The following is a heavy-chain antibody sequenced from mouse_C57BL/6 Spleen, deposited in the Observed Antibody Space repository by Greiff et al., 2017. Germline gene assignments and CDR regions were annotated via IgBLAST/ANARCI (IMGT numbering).Heavy chain of an antibody. V-gene: IGHV1-50*01. CDR3: ARSVWFFDY. CDR1: GYTFTSYW. D-gene: IGHD2-2*01. Sequence: QVQLQQPGAELVKPGASVKLSCKASGYTFTSYWMQWVKQRPGQGLEWIGEIDPSDSYTNYNQKFKGKATLTVDTSSSTAYMQLSSLTSEDAAVYYCARSVWFFDYWGQGTTLTVSS. CDR2: IDPSDSYT. J-gene: IGHJ2*01.